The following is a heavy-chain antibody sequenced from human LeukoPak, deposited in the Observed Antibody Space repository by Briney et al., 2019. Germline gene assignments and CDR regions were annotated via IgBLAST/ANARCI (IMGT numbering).Heavy chain of an antibody. J-gene: IGHJ4*02. CDR2: ISGSGGST. CDR1: GFAFSSYA. CDR3: ASWLSWPIDY. V-gene: IGHV3-23*01. Sequence: KPGGSLRLSCAASGFAFSSYAMSWVRQAPGKGLEWVSGISGSGGSTYYADSVKGRFTISRDNSKNTLYLQMNSLRAEDTAVYYCASWLSWPIDYWGQGTLVTVSS. D-gene: IGHD3-9*01.